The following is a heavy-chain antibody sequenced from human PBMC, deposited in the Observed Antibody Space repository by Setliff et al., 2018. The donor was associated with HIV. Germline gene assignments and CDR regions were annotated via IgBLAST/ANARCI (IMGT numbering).Heavy chain of an antibody. D-gene: IGHD6-19*01. V-gene: IGHV4-34*01. CDR3: ARDLSSSAWSEGLYYFDS. Sequence: SETLSLTCAVYGESFSDYYWNWIRQPPGKGLEWIGEINHSGSTNYNPSPKSRVTISVDTSKNQFSLKLNSVTAADTAVYYCARDLSSSAWSEGLYYFDSWGRGTLVTVSS. CDR2: INHSGST. CDR1: GESFSDYY. J-gene: IGHJ4*02.